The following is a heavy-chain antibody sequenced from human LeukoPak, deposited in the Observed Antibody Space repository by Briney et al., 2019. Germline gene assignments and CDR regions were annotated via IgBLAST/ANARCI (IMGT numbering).Heavy chain of an antibody. D-gene: IGHD3-22*01. CDR2: IFYSGST. CDR1: GGSMTSYY. J-gene: IGHJ4*02. Sequence: PSETLSLTCTVSGGSMTSYYWSWIRQPPGKGLEWIGYIFYSGSTNYNPSLTSRVTISVDTSKNQFSLKLSSVTAADTAVYYCARGGWDYYDSSGDYYLDYWGQGTLVTVSS. CDR3: ARGGWDYYDSSGDYYLDY. V-gene: IGHV4-59*01.